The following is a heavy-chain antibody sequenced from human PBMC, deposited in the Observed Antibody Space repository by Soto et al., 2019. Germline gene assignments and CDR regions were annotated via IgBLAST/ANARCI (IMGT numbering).Heavy chain of an antibody. Sequence: QVQLVQSGAEVKKPGASVKVSCKASGYTFTSYGISWVRQAPGQGLEGMGWISAYNGNTNYAQKLQGRVTMTTDSSSSTAYMELRSLRSDYTAVYYCARDRVGAHPGDYWGQGTLVTVSS. V-gene: IGHV1-18*01. CDR3: ARDRVGAHPGDY. CDR1: GYTFTSYG. J-gene: IGHJ4*02. D-gene: IGHD1-26*01. CDR2: ISAYNGNT.